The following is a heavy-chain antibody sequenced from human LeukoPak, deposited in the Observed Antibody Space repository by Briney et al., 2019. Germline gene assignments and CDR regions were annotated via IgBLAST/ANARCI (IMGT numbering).Heavy chain of an antibody. D-gene: IGHD2-15*01. Sequence: SSETLSLTCTVSGGSIRSSYWSWIRQPPGKGLEWIGYVYYSGSTNDNPSLKSRVTISVDTSKNQFSLKLTSVTAADTAVYYCARDRFCSGGSCYSYYNYGMDVWGQGTTVTVSS. V-gene: IGHV4-59*01. J-gene: IGHJ6*02. CDR1: GGSIRSSY. CDR2: VYYSGST. CDR3: ARDRFCSGGSCYSYYNYGMDV.